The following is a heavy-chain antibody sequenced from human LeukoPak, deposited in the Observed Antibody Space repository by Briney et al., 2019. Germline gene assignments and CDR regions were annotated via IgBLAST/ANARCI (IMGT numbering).Heavy chain of an antibody. D-gene: IGHD7-27*01. CDR2: IYYSGTT. CDR3: VRHGQTSQANWGGHDAFAI. J-gene: IGHJ3*02. Sequence: PSETLSLTCTVSGGSISSSSYYWSWIRLPPGKGLEWIGYIYYSGTTNYNPSLKSRVTISVDTSKNQFSLKLSSVTAADTAVYYCVRHGQTSQANWGGHDAFAIWGQGTLVTVSS. CDR1: GGSISSSSYY. V-gene: IGHV4-61*05.